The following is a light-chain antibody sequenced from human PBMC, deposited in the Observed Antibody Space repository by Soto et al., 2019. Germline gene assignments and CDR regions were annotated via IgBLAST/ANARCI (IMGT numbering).Light chain of an antibody. V-gene: IGLV2-14*01. CDR1: SSDIGAYNY. J-gene: IGLJ1*01. CDR2: EVN. Sequence: QSALTQPASVSGSPGQSITISCTGTSSDIGAYNYLSWYQHPPGKAPKLIIYEVNTRPSGVSNRFSGSKSGNTDSRTISGLLDEDEDDDYCSSWGMLGPGTKVTVL. CDR3: SSWGM.